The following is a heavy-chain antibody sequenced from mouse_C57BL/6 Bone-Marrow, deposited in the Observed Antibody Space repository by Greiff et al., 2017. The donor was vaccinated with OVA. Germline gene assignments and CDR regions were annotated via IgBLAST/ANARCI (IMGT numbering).Heavy chain of an antibody. CDR2: IYPRSGNT. Sequence: VQLQQSGAELARPGSSVKLSCKASGYTFTSYGISWVKQRTGQGLEWIGEIYPRSGNTYYNEKFKGKATLTADKSSSTAYMELRSLTSEDSAVYFCASPLWSNYGYWGQGTTLTVSS. D-gene: IGHD2-5*01. J-gene: IGHJ2*01. CDR1: GYTFTSYG. V-gene: IGHV1-81*01. CDR3: ASPLWSNYGY.